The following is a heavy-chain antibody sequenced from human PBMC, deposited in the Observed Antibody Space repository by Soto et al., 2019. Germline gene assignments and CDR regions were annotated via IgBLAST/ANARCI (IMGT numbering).Heavy chain of an antibody. J-gene: IGHJ4*02. V-gene: IGHV1-46*01. D-gene: IGHD6-13*01. CDR1: GYTFTSYY. CDR3: XXXXSWSCFDY. CDR2: INPSGGST. Sequence: QVQLVQSGAEVKKPGASVKVSCKASGYTFTSYYMHWVRQAPGQGLERMGIINPSGGSTSYAQKFXXXXXXXXHXPXXXVXXXXXXXXPXXTAVYSXXXXXSWSCFDYWGQGTLVTVSS.